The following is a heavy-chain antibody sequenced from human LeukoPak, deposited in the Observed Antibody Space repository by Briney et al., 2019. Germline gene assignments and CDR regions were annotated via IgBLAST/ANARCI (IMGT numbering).Heavy chain of an antibody. CDR2: IYSSGST. Sequence: SETLSLTCTVSGGSLSSTTYFWAWIRQPPGKGLEWIGSIYSSGSTYYNPSLKSRVTMSVDTSKNQFSLKLSSVTAVDAAVYYCAGEWYSSSWFFDYWGQGTLVTVSS. D-gene: IGHD6-13*01. J-gene: IGHJ4*02. V-gene: IGHV4-39*07. CDR3: AGEWYSSSWFFDY. CDR1: GGSLSSTTYF.